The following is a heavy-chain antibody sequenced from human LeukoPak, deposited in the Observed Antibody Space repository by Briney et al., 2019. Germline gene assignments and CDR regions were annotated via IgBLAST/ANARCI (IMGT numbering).Heavy chain of an antibody. CDR3: ARHQKDSYDSIFHAFEI. D-gene: IGHD3-22*01. CDR2: IYYSGST. J-gene: IGHJ3*02. V-gene: IGHV4-59*03. CDR1: GGSISSYY. Sequence: PSETLSLTCTVSGGSISSYYWSWIRQSPGKGLEWIGYIYYSGSTNYNPSLKSRVTISVDTSKNQFSLMLNSVTAADTATYYCARHQKDSYDSIFHAFEIWGQGTMATVSS.